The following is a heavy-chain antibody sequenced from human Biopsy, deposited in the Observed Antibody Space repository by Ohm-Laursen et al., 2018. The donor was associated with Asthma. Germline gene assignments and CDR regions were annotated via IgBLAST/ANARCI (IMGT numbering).Heavy chain of an antibody. CDR1: GGTFNTYV. D-gene: IGHD2-15*01. Sequence: SVKVSCKSLGGTFNTYVIGWVRQAPGQGLEWMGGINSVFGTTTYPQKFQDRVTITADDSTSTVYMELSSLRSEDAAVYYCARKAGSCVSRTCYSLDFWGQGTLVTVSS. V-gene: IGHV1-69*13. CDR2: INSVFGTT. CDR3: ARKAGSCVSRTCYSLDF. J-gene: IGHJ4*02.